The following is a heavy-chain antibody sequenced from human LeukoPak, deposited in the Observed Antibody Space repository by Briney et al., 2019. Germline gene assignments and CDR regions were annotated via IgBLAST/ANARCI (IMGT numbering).Heavy chain of an antibody. CDR1: GFTFDDYA. CDR2: ISWNSGSI. CDR3: AKDYYYDSSGYSARGYYFDY. V-gene: IGHV3-9*01. J-gene: IGHJ4*02. Sequence: PGGSLRLSCAASGFTFDDYAMHWVRQAPGKGLEWVSGISWNSGSIGYADSVKGRFTISRDNAKNSLYLQMNSLRAEDTALYYCAKDYYYDSSGYSARGYYFDYWGQGTLVTVSS. D-gene: IGHD3-22*01.